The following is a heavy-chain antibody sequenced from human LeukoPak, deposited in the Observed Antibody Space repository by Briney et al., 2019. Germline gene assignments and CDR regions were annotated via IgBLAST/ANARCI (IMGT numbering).Heavy chain of an antibody. CDR3: ARLRRSRLAEFDY. CDR2: IFYSGSI. Sequence: SETLSLTCTVSGGSISSSSYYWGWIRQPPGKGLEWIGSIFYSGSIYSNPSLNSRVTMSVDTSKNQFSLKLSSLTAADTAVYYCARLRRSRLAEFDYWGQGTLVTVSS. V-gene: IGHV4-39*07. D-gene: IGHD3-3*02. CDR1: GGSISSSSYY. J-gene: IGHJ4*02.